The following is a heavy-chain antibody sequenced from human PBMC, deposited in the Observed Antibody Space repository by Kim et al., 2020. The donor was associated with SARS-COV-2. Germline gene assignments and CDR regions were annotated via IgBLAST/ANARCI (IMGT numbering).Heavy chain of an antibody. V-gene: IGHV1-3*01. D-gene: IGHD3-22*01. CDR3: AREIITYYYDQGFDP. Sequence: QRFQGRVTITRDTSASTAYMEMRSLRSEDTAVYYCAREIITYYYDQGFDPWGQGTLVTVSS. J-gene: IGHJ5*02.